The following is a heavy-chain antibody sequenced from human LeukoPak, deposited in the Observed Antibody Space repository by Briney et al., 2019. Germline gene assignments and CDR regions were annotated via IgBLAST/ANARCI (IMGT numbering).Heavy chain of an antibody. Sequence: SETLSLTCTVSGDSISSSSHYWGWIRQPPGKGLEWIGSIHYSGTIYYNPSLRSRVTISVDTSKNQFSLKLTSVTAADTAVYYCARTSPKNGAFDLWGQGTMVTVSS. CDR3: ARTSPKNGAFDL. CDR1: GDSISSSSHY. V-gene: IGHV4-39*07. D-gene: IGHD2-8*01. J-gene: IGHJ3*01. CDR2: IHYSGTI.